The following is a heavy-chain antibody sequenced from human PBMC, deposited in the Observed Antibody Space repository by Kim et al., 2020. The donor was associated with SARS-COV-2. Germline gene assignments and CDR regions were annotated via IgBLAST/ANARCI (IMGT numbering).Heavy chain of an antibody. Sequence: GGSLRLSCAASGFTFSSYGMHWVRQAPGKGLEWVAVISYDGSNKYYADSVKGRFTISRDNSKNTLYLQMNSLRAEDTAVYYCARDYSGSYPWYYYYGMDVWGQGTTVTVSS. CDR2: ISYDGSNK. CDR1: GFTFSSYG. V-gene: IGHV3-33*05. J-gene: IGHJ6*02. D-gene: IGHD1-26*01. CDR3: ARDYSGSYPWYYYYGMDV.